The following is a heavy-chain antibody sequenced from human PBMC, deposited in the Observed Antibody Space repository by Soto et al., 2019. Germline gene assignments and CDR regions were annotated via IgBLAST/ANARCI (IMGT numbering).Heavy chain of an antibody. J-gene: IGHJ3*02. Sequence: PSETLSLTCAVSGCSISSSNWWSWVRQPPGKGLEWIGEIYHSGSTNYNPSLKSRVTISVDKSKNQFSLKLSSVTAADTAVYYCASSDRLRFLEWWDGDAFDIWGQGTMVTVSS. CDR2: IYHSGST. CDR1: GCSISSSNW. V-gene: IGHV4-4*02. CDR3: ASSDRLRFLEWWDGDAFDI. D-gene: IGHD3-3*01.